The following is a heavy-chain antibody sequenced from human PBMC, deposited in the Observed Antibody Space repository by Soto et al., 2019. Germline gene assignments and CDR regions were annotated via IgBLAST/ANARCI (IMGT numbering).Heavy chain of an antibody. V-gene: IGHV4-59*01. CDR1: CVSISSNY. CDR2: IHYSGST. D-gene: IGHD3-3*01. CDR3: ARSYPNTIFGVVPSRGLDV. Sequence: SETLSLTCIVSCVSISSNYWSWIRQPPGQGLEWIGYIHYSGSTNFNPSLKNRVIMSVDTSKNQFSLRLSSVTAADTAVYYCARSYPNTIFGVVPSRGLDVWGQGATVTVSS. J-gene: IGHJ6*02.